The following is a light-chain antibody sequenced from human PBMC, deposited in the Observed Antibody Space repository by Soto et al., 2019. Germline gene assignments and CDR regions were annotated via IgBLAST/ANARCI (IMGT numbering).Light chain of an antibody. J-gene: IGLJ3*02. Sequence: QAVLTQPPSVSAAPGQKATISCSGSSSNIGNNYVTWYQQLPGTAPKVLIYENNKRPSGTPDRFSGSKSGTSATLDITGLQTGDEADYHCGTWDNSLTSHVFGGGTNLTVL. CDR2: ENN. V-gene: IGLV1-51*02. CDR1: SSNIGNNY. CDR3: GTWDNSLTSHV.